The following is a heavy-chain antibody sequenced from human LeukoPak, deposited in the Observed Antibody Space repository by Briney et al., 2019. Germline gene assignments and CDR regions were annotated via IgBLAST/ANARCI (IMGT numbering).Heavy chain of an antibody. CDR1: GGSISSYY. CDR2: IYTSGST. V-gene: IGHV4-4*07. Sequence: PSETLSLTCTVSGGSISSYYWSWIRQPAGRGLEWIGRIYTSGSTNYNPSLESRVTMSVDTSKNQFSLRLSSVTAADTAVYYCARYCSSTNCHHWYFDLWGCGTLVTVSS. D-gene: IGHD2-2*01. J-gene: IGHJ2*01. CDR3: ARYCSSTNCHHWYFDL.